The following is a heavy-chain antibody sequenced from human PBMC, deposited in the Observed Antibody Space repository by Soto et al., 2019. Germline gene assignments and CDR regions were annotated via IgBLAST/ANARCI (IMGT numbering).Heavy chain of an antibody. CDR3: ASCPQNCITSSPCCLFFDY. CDR1: GYSFTGYY. Sequence: ASVKVSFKASGYSFTGYYMHWVRQAPGQGLEWMGWINPNSGGTNYAQKFQGWVTMTRDTSISTAYMELSSLRSEDTALYYCASCPQNCITSSPCCLFFDYWGQGTLVTVSS. D-gene: IGHD3-10*01. J-gene: IGHJ4*02. V-gene: IGHV1-2*04. CDR2: INPNSGGT.